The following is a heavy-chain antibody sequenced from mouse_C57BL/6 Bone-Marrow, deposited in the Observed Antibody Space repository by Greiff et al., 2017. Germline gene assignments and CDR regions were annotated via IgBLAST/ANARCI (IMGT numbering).Heavy chain of an antibody. Sequence: QVQLQQSGAELARPGASVKLSCKASGYTFTSYGISWVKQRTGQGLEWIGEIYPRSGNTYYNEKFKGKATLTADKSSSTAYMELRSLTSEDSAVYFGAKAGVYYGSSPPTEYFDVWGTGTTVTVSS. CDR1: GYTFTSYG. CDR2: IYPRSGNT. J-gene: IGHJ1*03. D-gene: IGHD1-1*01. CDR3: AKAGVYYGSSPPTEYFDV. V-gene: IGHV1-81*01.